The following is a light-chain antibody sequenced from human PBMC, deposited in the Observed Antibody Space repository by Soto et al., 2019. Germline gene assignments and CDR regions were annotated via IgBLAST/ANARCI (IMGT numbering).Light chain of an antibody. CDR2: GAS. V-gene: IGKV3-15*01. J-gene: IGKJ1*01. CDR3: QQYNTWLWT. CDR1: QNVNAN. Sequence: EVVMTQSPATLSVSPGERATLSCRASQNVNANLAWYQQKPGQAPRLLIHGASTRATGIPARFSGSGFGTEFILTISSLQSEDFAVYYCQQYNTWLWTFGQGTKMEGK.